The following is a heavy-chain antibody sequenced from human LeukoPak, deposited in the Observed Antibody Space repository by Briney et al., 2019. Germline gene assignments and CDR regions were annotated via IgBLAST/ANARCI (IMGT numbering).Heavy chain of an antibody. Sequence: SETLSLTCTVSGGSISSYYWSWIRQPPGKGLEWLGYIYYSGSTNYNPSLKSRVTISVDTSKNQFSLKLSSVTAADTAVYYCARITAAGTVFDYWGQGTLVTVSS. CDR1: GGSISSYY. D-gene: IGHD6-13*01. CDR2: IYYSGST. V-gene: IGHV4-59*08. CDR3: ARITAAGTVFDY. J-gene: IGHJ4*02.